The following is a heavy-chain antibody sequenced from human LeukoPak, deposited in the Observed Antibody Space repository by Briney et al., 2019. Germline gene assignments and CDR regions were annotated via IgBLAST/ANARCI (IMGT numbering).Heavy chain of an antibody. Sequence: KTSETLSLTCTVSGGSISSSSYYWGWIRQPPGKGLEWIGEINHSGSTNYNPSLKSRVTISVDTSKNQFSLKLSSVTAADTAVYYCARGREMLWGSYRPNDFDYWGQGTLVTVSS. CDR3: ARGREMLWGSYRPNDFDY. V-gene: IGHV4-39*07. CDR1: GGSISSSSYY. D-gene: IGHD3-16*02. CDR2: INHSGST. J-gene: IGHJ4*02.